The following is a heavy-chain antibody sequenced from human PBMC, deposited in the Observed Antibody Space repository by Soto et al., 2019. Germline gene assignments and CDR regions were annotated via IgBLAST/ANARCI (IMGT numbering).Heavy chain of an antibody. D-gene: IGHD2-15*01. CDR2: IYYSGST. Sequence: QVQLQESGPGLVKPSQTLSLTCTVSGGSISSGDYYWSWIRKPPGKGLEWIGYIYYSGSTYYNPSLKSRVTISVDTSKNQFSLKLSSGTAADTAVYYCAREDIVVVVTATGGGWFGPWGQGTLVTVSS. J-gene: IGHJ5*02. CDR1: GGSISSGDYY. V-gene: IGHV4-30-4*01. CDR3: AREDIVVVVTATGGGWFGP.